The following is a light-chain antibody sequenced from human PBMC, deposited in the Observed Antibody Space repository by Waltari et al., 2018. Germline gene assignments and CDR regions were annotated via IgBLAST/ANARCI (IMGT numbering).Light chain of an antibody. J-gene: IGLJ1*01. CDR3: SSYTSSNTQYV. CDR1: SGDVGGYNY. Sequence: QSVLTQPASVSGSPGQSITISCTGTSGDVGGYNYVSWYQQPPGKAPKLIIYDVTVRPPGIANRFPGSKSWNTASLTISGLQAEDEADFYCSSYTSSNTQYVFGTGTKVTVL. V-gene: IGLV2-14*03. CDR2: DVT.